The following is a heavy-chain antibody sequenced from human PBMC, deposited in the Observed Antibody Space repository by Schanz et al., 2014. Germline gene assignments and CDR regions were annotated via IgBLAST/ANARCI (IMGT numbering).Heavy chain of an antibody. CDR1: GGSIRSYF. Sequence: QVQLQESGPGLLKPSETLSLTCTVSGGSIRSYFWSWIRQPPGQGLEWIGYIYYSGSSDYNPSLKRRYTISVDTSKRQFSLKLSSVTAADTAVYYCARGGDGSGSYREFDYWGQGTLVTVSA. D-gene: IGHD3-10*01. CDR3: ARGGDGSGSYREFDY. CDR2: IYYSGSS. V-gene: IGHV4-59*01. J-gene: IGHJ4*02.